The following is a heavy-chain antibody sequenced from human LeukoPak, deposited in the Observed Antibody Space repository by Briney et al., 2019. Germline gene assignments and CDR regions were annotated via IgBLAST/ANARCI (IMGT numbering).Heavy chain of an antibody. CDR3: AQGQFWSGYH. J-gene: IGHJ4*02. D-gene: IGHD3-3*01. V-gene: IGHV3-30*03. CDR2: ISSDGSGK. Sequence: GGSLRLSCAASGFTFSSYGMHWVRQAPGKGLQWVAVISSDGSGKYYGDSVRGRFTISRDNSKNTLYLQMNSLGAEDKAVYYCAQGQFWSGYHCGQGTLVTVSS. CDR1: GFTFSSYG.